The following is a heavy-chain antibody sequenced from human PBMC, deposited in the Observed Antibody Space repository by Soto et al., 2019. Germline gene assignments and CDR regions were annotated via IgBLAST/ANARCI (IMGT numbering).Heavy chain of an antibody. Sequence: GGSLRLSCAASGFTFSSYAMSWVRQAPGKGLEWVSAISGSAGSTYYADYEKGRFTISRDNSKNTLYLQMNSLRADDTAVYSCAKAFGSGYDFDYWGQGTLVTVSS. CDR1: GFTFSSYA. V-gene: IGHV3-23*01. D-gene: IGHD5-12*01. CDR2: ISGSAGST. J-gene: IGHJ4*02. CDR3: AKAFGSGYDFDY.